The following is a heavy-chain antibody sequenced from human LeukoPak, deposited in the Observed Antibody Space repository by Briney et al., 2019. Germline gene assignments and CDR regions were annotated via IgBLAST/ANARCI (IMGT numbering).Heavy chain of an antibody. CDR2: IYTSGST. CDR1: GGSISSYY. J-gene: IGHJ4*02. V-gene: IGHV4-4*08. Sequence: SETLSLTCTVSGGSISSYYWSWIRQPPGKGLEWIGYIYTSGSTNYNPSLKSRVTISVDTSKNQFSLTLRSVTAADTAVYYCARSGRGYSYGPMYYFDYWGQGTLVTVSS. CDR3: ARSGRGYSYGPMYYFDY. D-gene: IGHD5-18*01.